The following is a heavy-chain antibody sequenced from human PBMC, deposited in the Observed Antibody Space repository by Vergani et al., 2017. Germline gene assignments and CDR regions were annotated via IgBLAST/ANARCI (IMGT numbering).Heavy chain of an antibody. V-gene: IGHV3-33*05. CDR1: GFTFSSYG. CDR3: ARDPDDFWSGTDWFDP. CDR2: ISYDGSNK. J-gene: IGHJ5*02. D-gene: IGHD3-3*01. Sequence: QVQLVQSGGGVVQPGRSLRLSCAASGFTFSSYGMHWVRQAPGKGLEWVAVISYDGSNKYYADSVKGRFTISRDNSKNTLYLQMNSLRAEDTAVYYCARDPDDFWSGTDWFDPWGQGTLVTVSS.